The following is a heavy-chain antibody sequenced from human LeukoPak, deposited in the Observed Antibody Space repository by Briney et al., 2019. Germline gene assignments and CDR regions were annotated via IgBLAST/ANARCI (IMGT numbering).Heavy chain of an antibody. Sequence: ASVKVSCKASGYTFTSYAMNWVRPAPGQGLEWMGWINTNTGNPTYAQGFTGRFVFSLDTYVRTAYLQISSLKAEDTAVYYCAREGLLGYYDSSGYLPDAFDIWGQGTMVTVSS. CDR2: INTNTGNP. CDR3: AREGLLGYYDSSGYLPDAFDI. CDR1: GYTFTSYA. D-gene: IGHD3-22*01. V-gene: IGHV7-4-1*02. J-gene: IGHJ3*02.